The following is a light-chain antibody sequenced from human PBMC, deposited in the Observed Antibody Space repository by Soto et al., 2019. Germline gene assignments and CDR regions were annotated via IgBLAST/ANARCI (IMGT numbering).Light chain of an antibody. J-gene: IGKJ1*01. CDR3: QQYNSYSGT. V-gene: IGKV1-5*01. CDR1: QSISSW. CDR2: DAS. Sequence: DIQMTQSPSTLPASVGSRVTITCRASQSISSWLAWYQQKPGKAPKLLIYDASSLESGVPSRFSGSGSGTESTLTISSLQPDDFATYYCQQYNSYSGTFGQGSDVEV.